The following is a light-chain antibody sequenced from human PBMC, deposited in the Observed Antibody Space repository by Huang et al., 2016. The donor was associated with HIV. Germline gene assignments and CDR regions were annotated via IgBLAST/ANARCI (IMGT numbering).Light chain of an antibody. J-gene: IGKJ2*01. V-gene: IGKV1-39*01. CDR2: ATS. CDR1: QSVGDF. CDR3: QQSYSAPYT. Sequence: DIQMTQSPSSLSAYIGDRVTITCRSGQSVGDFLNWYQQKPGKAPRLLIYATSNLQSGVPSRFSGSGSVSTFTLTINSLQLEDFATYYCQQSYSAPYTFGQGTKLDIK.